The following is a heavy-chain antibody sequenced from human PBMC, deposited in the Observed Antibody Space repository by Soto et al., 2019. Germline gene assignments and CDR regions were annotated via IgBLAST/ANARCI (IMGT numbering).Heavy chain of an antibody. J-gene: IGHJ4*02. CDR3: ARVPLTMVRYFDS. CDR1: GGSICSYF. Sequence: SETLSLTCTVSGGSICSYFWSWIRQPPGKGLEWIGHIYYSGTSNYNPSLKSRVTISIDTSKNQFSLRLSSVTAADTAVYYCARVPLTMVRYFDSWGQGTPVTVSS. CDR2: IYYSGTS. D-gene: IGHD3-10*01. V-gene: IGHV4-59*01.